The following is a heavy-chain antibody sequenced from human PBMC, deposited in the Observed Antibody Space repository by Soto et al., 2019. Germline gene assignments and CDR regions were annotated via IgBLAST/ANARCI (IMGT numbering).Heavy chain of an antibody. Sequence: EVQMLESGGGLVEPGGSLRLSCAGSKFIFSDYVVTWVRQAPGKGLEWVSSISGSGGTTYYADSVEGRFTVFRDNSENTLYLQMNSLRAEDTAIYYCARCGKSIVINPGDLDGMDVLGQGATVTVSS. CDR1: KFIFSDYV. J-gene: IGHJ6*02. CDR3: ARCGKSIVINPGDLDGMDV. V-gene: IGHV3-23*01. CDR2: ISGSGGTT. D-gene: IGHD4-4*01.